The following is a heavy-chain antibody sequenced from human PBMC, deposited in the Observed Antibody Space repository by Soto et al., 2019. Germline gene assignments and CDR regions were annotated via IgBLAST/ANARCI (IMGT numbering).Heavy chain of an antibody. CDR3: ARNPIDYYGSGSYYYGYYYMDV. J-gene: IGHJ6*03. Sequence: QVQLQESGPGLVKPSQTLSLTCTVSGGSISSGGYYWSWIRQHPGKGLEWIGYIYYSGSTYYNPSLKSRVPISVDTSKNQFSLKLSSVTAADTAVYYCARNPIDYYGSGSYYYGYYYMDVWGKGTTVTVSS. CDR1: GGSISSGGYY. CDR2: IYYSGST. D-gene: IGHD3-10*01. V-gene: IGHV4-31*03.